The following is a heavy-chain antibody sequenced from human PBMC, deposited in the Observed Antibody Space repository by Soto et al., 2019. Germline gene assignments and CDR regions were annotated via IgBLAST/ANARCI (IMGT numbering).Heavy chain of an antibody. CDR2: IIPIFGTA. Sequence: SVKVSCKTSGGTFSTYSIVWVRQAPGEGLEWMGGIIPIFGTANYAQKFQDRVTITADKSTNTAFMELSSLKSEDTAMYYCASSSGDNYGVGTNYYFDYWGQGTLVTVSS. D-gene: IGHD5-18*01. CDR1: GGTFSTYS. CDR3: ASSSGDNYGVGTNYYFDY. V-gene: IGHV1-69*06. J-gene: IGHJ4*02.